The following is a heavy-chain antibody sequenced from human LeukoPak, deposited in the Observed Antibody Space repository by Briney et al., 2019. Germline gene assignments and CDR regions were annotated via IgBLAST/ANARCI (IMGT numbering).Heavy chain of an antibody. CDR1: GGSISSYY. CDR2: IYYSGST. D-gene: IGHD1-7*01. CDR3: ARVRLAGTITSYYYGMDV. Sequence: SETLSLTCTVSGGSISSYYWSWIRQPPGKGLEWIGYIYYSGSTNYNPSLKSRVTISVDTSKNQFSLKLSSVTAADTAVYYCARVRLAGTITSYYYGMDVWGQGTTVTVSS. J-gene: IGHJ6*02. V-gene: IGHV4-59*01.